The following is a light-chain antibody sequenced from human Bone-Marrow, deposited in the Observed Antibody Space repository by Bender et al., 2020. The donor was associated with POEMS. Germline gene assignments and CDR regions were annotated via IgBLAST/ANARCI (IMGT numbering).Light chain of an antibody. CDR2: EDT. J-gene: IGLJ3*02. Sequence: SYELTQPPSVSVSAGQTARITCSGDAFPKKYAYWYQQKSVQSPVLVISEDTKRPSGIPERFSGSSSGTLATLTISGAQVEDEADYFCYSTDFTGNDRVFGGGTKLTVL. V-gene: IGLV3-10*01. CDR3: YSTDFTGNDRV. CDR1: AFPKKY.